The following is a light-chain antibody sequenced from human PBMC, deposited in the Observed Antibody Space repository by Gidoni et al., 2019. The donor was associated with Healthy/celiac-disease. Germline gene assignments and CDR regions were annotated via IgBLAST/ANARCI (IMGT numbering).Light chain of an antibody. CDR1: ESVSSSY. CDR3: QQYGSSPPST. Sequence: EIVSTQSPGTLSLSPGERATIPCRARESVSSSYLAWYQQKPGQAPRLLIYGASSRATALPDRFSGSGSGTDFTLTISSLEPEDFAVYYCQQYGSSPPSTFGQGTKVEIK. CDR2: GAS. V-gene: IGKV3-20*01. J-gene: IGKJ1*01.